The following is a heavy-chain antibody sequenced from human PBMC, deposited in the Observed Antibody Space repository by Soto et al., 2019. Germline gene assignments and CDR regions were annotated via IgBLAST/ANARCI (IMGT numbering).Heavy chain of an antibody. D-gene: IGHD6-13*01. Sequence: QVQLQESGPGLVKPSGTLSLTCAVSGDSISSDKWWSWIRQPPGKGLQWIGEIYHSGSTKYNPSLKSRVIISVDKAKNQFSLKLSSGTDADTAVYYCARGETQQQRDYWGQGTLVTVSS. J-gene: IGHJ4*02. V-gene: IGHV4-4*02. CDR2: IYHSGST. CDR3: ARGETQQQRDY. CDR1: GDSISSDKW.